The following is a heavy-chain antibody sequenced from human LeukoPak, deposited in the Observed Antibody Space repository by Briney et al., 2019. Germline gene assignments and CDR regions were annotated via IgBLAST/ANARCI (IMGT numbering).Heavy chain of an antibody. CDR2: IYYSGST. J-gene: IGHJ4*02. V-gene: IGHV4-59*05. CDR3: ARQEWELPFDY. D-gene: IGHD1-26*01. CDR1: GGSISSYY. Sequence: SETLSLTCTVSGGSISSYYWGWVRQPPGKGLEWIGSIYYSGSTYYNPSLKSRVTISVDTSKNQFSLKLSSVTAADTAVYYCARQEWELPFDYWGQGTLVTVSS.